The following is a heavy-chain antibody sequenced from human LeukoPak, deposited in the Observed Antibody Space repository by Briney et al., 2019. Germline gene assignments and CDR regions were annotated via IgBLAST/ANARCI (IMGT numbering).Heavy chain of an antibody. V-gene: IGHV4-61*08. CDR3: ARSKEDTAMPGFDY. D-gene: IGHD5-18*01. Sequence: SETLSLTCTVSGGSISSGDYYWSWIRQPPGRGLEWIGYVHNSGSTTYNPSLKSRGTIVLDTSRNQFSLRLSSVTAADTAVYYCARSKEDTAMPGFDYWGQGTLVTVSS. CDR2: VHNSGST. CDR1: GGSISSGDYY. J-gene: IGHJ4*02.